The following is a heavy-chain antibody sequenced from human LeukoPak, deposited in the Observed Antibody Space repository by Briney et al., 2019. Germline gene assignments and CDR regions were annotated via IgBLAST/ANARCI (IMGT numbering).Heavy chain of an antibody. V-gene: IGHV5-51*01. Sequence: GESLKISCKGSGFSFTSYWIGWVRQMPGKGLEWMGIIYPSDSDTRYSPSFQGQVTISAAKSINTAYLQWSSLKASDTAMYYCARGSSPTNFAHWGQGTLVTVSS. J-gene: IGHJ4*02. CDR2: IYPSDSDT. CDR1: GFSFTSYW. CDR3: ARGSSPTNFAH. D-gene: IGHD6-6*01.